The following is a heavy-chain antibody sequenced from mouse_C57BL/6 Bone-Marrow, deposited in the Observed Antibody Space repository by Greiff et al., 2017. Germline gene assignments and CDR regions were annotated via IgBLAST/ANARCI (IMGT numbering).Heavy chain of an antibody. D-gene: IGHD2-14*01. V-gene: IGHV1-64*01. CDR2: VHPNSGST. J-gene: IGHJ4*01. Sequence: QVQLQQPGAELVKPGASVKLSCKASGYTFTSYWMYWVKQSPGQGLEWIGMVHPNSGSTNYNEKFKSKATLTVDKSSSTAYMQLSSLTSEDSAVYYCARGNRRGTKAMDYWGQGTSVTVSS. CDR3: ARGNRRGTKAMDY. CDR1: GYTFTSYW.